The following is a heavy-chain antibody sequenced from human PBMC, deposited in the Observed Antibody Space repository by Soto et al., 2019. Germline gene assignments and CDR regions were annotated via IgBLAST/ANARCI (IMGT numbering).Heavy chain of an antibody. Sequence: PSETLSLTCTVSGGSISSYYWSWIRQPPGKGLEWIGYIYYSGSTNYNLSLKSRVTISVDTSKNQFSLKLSSVTAADTAVYYCARGGSGWLIFDYWGQGTLVTVSS. CDR3: ARGGSGWLIFDY. D-gene: IGHD6-19*01. V-gene: IGHV4-59*01. CDR2: IYYSGST. CDR1: GGSISSYY. J-gene: IGHJ4*02.